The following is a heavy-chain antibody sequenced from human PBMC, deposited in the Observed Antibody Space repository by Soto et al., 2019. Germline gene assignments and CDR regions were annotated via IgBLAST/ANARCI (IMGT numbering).Heavy chain of an antibody. V-gene: IGHV4-30-4*01. J-gene: IGHJ3*02. D-gene: IGHD4-4*01. CDR2: IYYSGST. CDR3: ARGGLYSNYEDAFDI. CDR1: GGSISSGDYY. Sequence: PSETLSLTCTVSGGSISSGDYYWSWVRQPPGKGLEWIGYIYYSGSTYYNPSLKSRVTISVDTSKNQFSLKLSSVTAADTAVYYCARGGLYSNYEDAFDIWGQGTMVTVSS.